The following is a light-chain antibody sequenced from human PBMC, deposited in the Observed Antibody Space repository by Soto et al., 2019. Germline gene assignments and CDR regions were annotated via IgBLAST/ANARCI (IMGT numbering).Light chain of an antibody. J-gene: IGLJ3*02. CDR3: SSLTTSETWV. CDR1: SSDVGSYNR. V-gene: IGLV2-14*02. CDR2: EVS. Sequence: QSALTQPATVSGSPGQSITISCTGGSSDVGSYNRVSWYRQYPGKAPQLMIYEVSYRPSGVSNRFSGSKSGNTASLTISGLQAEDEADYFCSSLTTSETWVIGGGTKLTVL.